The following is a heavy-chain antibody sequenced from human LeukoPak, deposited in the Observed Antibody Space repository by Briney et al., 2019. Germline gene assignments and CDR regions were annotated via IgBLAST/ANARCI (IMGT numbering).Heavy chain of an antibody. CDR3: ARHKEGCSSTSCYSFDTYYFDS. V-gene: IGHV4-38-2*01. J-gene: IGHJ4*02. CDR2: IYHSGST. D-gene: IGHD2-2*01. Sequence: SETLSLTCAVSGYSTSSGYYWGWIRQPPGKGPEWIVSIYHSGSTFYNPSLKSRVTISLDTSKHQFSLRLSSVTAADTAVYYCARHKEGCSSTSCYSFDTYYFDSWGQGTLVTVSS. CDR1: GYSTSSGYY.